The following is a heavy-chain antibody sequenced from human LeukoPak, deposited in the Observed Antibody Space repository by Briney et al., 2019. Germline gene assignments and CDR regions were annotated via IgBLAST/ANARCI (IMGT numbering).Heavy chain of an antibody. J-gene: IGHJ3*02. CDR2: IIPIFGTA. CDR1: GGTFSSYA. Sequence: SVKVSCKASGGTFSSYAISWVRQAPGQGLEWMGGIIPIFGTANYAQKFQGRVTITADESTSTAYMELSSLRSEDTAVYYCARDRDTAMVTYDAFDIRGQGTMVTVSS. D-gene: IGHD5-18*01. V-gene: IGHV1-69*13. CDR3: ARDRDTAMVTYDAFDI.